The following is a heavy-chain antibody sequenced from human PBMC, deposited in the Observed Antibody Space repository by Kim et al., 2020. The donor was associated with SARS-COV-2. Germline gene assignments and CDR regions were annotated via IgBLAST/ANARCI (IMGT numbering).Heavy chain of an antibody. CDR3: AKDSSGGGWYGQVSGYGIDV. V-gene: IGHV3-9*01. Sequence: GGSLRLSCAASGFTFDDYAMHWVRQAPGKGLEWVSGISWNSGSIGYADSVKGRFTISRDNAKNSLYLQMNSLRAEDTALYYCAKDSSGGGWYGQVSGYGIDVWGQGTTVTVSS. D-gene: IGHD6-19*01. CDR1: GFTFDDYA. J-gene: IGHJ6*02. CDR2: ISWNSGSI.